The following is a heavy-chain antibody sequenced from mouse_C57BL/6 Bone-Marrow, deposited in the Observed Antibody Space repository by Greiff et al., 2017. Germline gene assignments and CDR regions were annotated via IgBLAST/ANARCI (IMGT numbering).Heavy chain of an antibody. J-gene: IGHJ3*01. Sequence: EVKLVESGAELVRPGASVKLSCTASGFNIKDDYMHWVKQRPEQGLEWIGWIDPENGDTEYASKFQGKATITADTSSNTAYLQLSSLTSEDTAVYDCNKIGYWTTVGTFAYWGQGTLVTVSA. CDR1: GFNIKDDY. D-gene: IGHD1-1*01. CDR2: IDPENGDT. CDR3: NKIGYWTTVGTFAY. V-gene: IGHV14-4*01.